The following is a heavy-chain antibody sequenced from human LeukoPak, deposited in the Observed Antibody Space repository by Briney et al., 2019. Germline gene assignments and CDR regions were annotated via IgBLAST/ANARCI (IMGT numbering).Heavy chain of an antibody. CDR3: ARGEDSSGWPPPPP. D-gene: IGHD6-19*01. Sequence: GASVKVSCKASGYTFTSYDINWVRQATGQGLEWMGWMNPNSGNTGYAQKFQGRVTMTRNTSISTAYMELSSLRSEDTAVYYCARGEDSSGWPPPPPWGQGTLVTVSS. V-gene: IGHV1-8*01. CDR2: MNPNSGNT. CDR1: GYTFTSYD. J-gene: IGHJ5*02.